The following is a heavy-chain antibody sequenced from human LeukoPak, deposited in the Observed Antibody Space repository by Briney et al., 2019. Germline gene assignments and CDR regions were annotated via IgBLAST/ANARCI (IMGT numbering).Heavy chain of an antibody. J-gene: IGHJ4*02. CDR1: GFTFDDYA. CDR2: INWNGGKI. Sequence: GGSLRLSCAASGFTFDDYAMHWIRQAPGKGLEWVSGINWNGGKIGYADYVKGRFTISRDSAKSSLYLQMNTLRAEDMAFYYCARALRSSFTGSSWEYWGQGTLVTVSS. CDR3: ARALRSSFTGSSWEY. V-gene: IGHV3-9*03. D-gene: IGHD6-6*01.